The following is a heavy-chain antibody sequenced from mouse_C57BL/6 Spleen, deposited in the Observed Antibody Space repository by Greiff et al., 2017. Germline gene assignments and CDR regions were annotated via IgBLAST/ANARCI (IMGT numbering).Heavy chain of an antibody. CDR1: GFTFSDYG. V-gene: IGHV5-17*01. CDR2: ISSGSSTI. D-gene: IGHD2-10*01. J-gene: IGHJ3*01. Sequence: EVKVVESGGGLVKPGGSLKLSCAASGFTFSDYGMHWVRQAPEKGLEWVAYISSGSSTIYYADTVKGRFTISRDNAKNTLFLQMTSLRSEDTAMYYCARGGLLRGQGTLVTVSA. CDR3: ARGGLL.